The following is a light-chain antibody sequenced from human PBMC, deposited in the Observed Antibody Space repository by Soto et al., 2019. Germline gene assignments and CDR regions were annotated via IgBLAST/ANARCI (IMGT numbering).Light chain of an antibody. CDR3: QHYNDYSRI. J-gene: IGKJ1*01. V-gene: IGKV1-5*03. CDR1: QSISSW. CDR2: MAS. Sequence: DIQMTQSPSTLYASIGDRVTITCRASQSISSWLAWYQQKPGKAPKLLIYMASNLQSGVPSRFSGSGSGTELTLTISSLQPDDFATYYCQHYNDYSRIFGQGTKVEIK.